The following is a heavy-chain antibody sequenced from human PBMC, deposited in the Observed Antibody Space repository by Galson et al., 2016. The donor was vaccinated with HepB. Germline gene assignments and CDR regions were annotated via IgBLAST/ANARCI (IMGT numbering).Heavy chain of an antibody. CDR1: GHTRTDFS. J-gene: IGHJ4*01. CDR3: TTGTIYIYHQSGSYYNDY. D-gene: IGHD3-22*01. Sequence: SVKVSCKVSGHTRTDFSMHWVRQAHGKGLEWMGIFDPEDGARTYEQRFQGRVTMTEDSSIGTAYMELSSLRYEPTAVYFWTTGTIYIYHQSGSYYNDYWGHGTLVTVSS. V-gene: IGHV1-24*01. CDR2: FDPEDGAR.